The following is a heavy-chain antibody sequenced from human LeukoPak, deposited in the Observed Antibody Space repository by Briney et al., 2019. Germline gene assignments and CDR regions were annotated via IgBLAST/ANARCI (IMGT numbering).Heavy chain of an antibody. Sequence: SGTLSLTCTVSGXSISSSSECWGWIRPPQGQGLECVVSISCSGSSYYDSSLRSRATISVDTSKNQFFLKLSSVAAADAAVYFCARRGTDYGDYGGFDYWGQGTLGTVSS. D-gene: IGHD4-17*01. CDR3: ARRGTDYGDYGGFDY. CDR1: GXSISSSSEC. CDR2: ISCSGSS. V-gene: IGHV4-39*01. J-gene: IGHJ4*02.